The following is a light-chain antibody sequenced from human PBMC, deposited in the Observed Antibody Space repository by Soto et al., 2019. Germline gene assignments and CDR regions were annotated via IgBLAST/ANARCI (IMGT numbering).Light chain of an antibody. CDR1: SSDVGGHNY. CDR3: SSYAGSNNPVV. Sequence: QSALTQPPSASGSPGQSVTISCTGTSSDVGGHNYVSWYQQHPGKAPKLMIYEVSKRPSGVPDRFSGSKSGNTASLTVSGLQAEDEADYYCSSYAGSNNPVVFGGGTKVTVL. CDR2: EVS. V-gene: IGLV2-8*01. J-gene: IGLJ2*01.